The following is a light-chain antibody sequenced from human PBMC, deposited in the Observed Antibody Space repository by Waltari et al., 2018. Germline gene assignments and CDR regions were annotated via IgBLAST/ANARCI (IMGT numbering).Light chain of an antibody. CDR2: DVF. Sequence: QSALTQPASVSGSPGQSITISCTGASSAIGSYNLFSCYQQHPAKAPKPMVYDVFYRPSGVSNRFSASKSGNTASLTISGLQAEDEADYYCCSYAGSYTWVFGGGTKLTVL. J-gene: IGLJ3*02. CDR1: SSAIGSYNL. V-gene: IGLV2-23*02. CDR3: CSYAGSYTWV.